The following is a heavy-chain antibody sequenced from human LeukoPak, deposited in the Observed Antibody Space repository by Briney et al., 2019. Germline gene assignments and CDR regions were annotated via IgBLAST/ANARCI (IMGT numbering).Heavy chain of an antibody. CDR2: IYPGDSDT. V-gene: IGHV5-51*01. Sequence: GESLKISCKGSGYSFTSYWIGWVRQMPGKGLEWMGIIYPGDSDTRYSPSFQGQVTISADKSISTAYLQWSSLKASDTAMYYCARIRSSKPPGHRDGYNYADYWGQGTLVTVSS. J-gene: IGHJ4*02. CDR3: ARIRSSKPPGHRDGYNYADY. CDR1: GYSFTSYW. D-gene: IGHD5-24*01.